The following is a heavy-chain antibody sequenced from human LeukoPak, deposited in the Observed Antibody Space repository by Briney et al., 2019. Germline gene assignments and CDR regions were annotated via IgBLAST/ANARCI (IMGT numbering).Heavy chain of an antibody. CDR2: MSSSSYT. Sequence: GGSLRLTCAAYGVTFSDYYRGWIRQPPGKGLEWLSYMSSSSYTKYADSVKGRFTISRDNAKNSMYLDVNSLRGDDTAVYYCARVTRLDPGGSTYYLYYFDYWGQGTMVVVSS. CDR1: GVTFSDYY. CDR3: ARVTRLDPGGSTYYLYYFDY. V-gene: IGHV3-11*06. D-gene: IGHD2/OR15-2a*01. J-gene: IGHJ4*02.